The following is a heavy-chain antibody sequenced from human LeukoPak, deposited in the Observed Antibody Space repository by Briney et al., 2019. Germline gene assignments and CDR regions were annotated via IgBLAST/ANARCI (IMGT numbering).Heavy chain of an antibody. CDR1: GYTFTSYD. CDR2: MNPNRGNT. Sequence: ASVKVSCKPSGYTFTSYDINWVRQATGQGLEWMGWMNPNRGNTGYAQKFQGRVTITRNTSMSTAYMELSSLRSEDTAVYYCARGPRSPAAIANWFDPWGQGTLVTVSS. V-gene: IGHV1-8*03. J-gene: IGHJ5*02. D-gene: IGHD2-2*01. CDR3: ARGPRSPAAIANWFDP.